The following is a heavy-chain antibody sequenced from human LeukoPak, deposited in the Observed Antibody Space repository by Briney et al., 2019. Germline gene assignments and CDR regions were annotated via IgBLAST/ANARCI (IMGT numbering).Heavy chain of an antibody. V-gene: IGHV3-23*01. Sequence: GGSLRLSCAAAGFTFSNYAMTWVRQAPGKGLEWVSSISGSGGSTYYADSVKGRFTISRDNSKNTLYLQMYSLRAEDTAVYYCAKVEGASKASVYWGQGALVTVSS. J-gene: IGHJ4*02. D-gene: IGHD1-1*01. CDR2: ISGSGGST. CDR3: AKVEGASKASVY. CDR1: GFTFSNYA.